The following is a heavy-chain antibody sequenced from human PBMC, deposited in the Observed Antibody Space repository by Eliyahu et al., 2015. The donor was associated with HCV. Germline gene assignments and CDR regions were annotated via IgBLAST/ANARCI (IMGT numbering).Heavy chain of an antibody. V-gene: IGHV4-61*01. CDR2: IYYSGAT. J-gene: IGHJ4*02. CDR3: ARTHTGYSSSWYVLAPKSSHFDY. Sequence: QVQLQESGPGLVKPSETLSLTCTVSGGXVXXGSXXXNGVRQPPGKGLGWIGYIYYSGATNYNPSLKSRVTMSVDTSKNQFSLKLNSATAADTAVYYCARTHTGYSSSWYVLAPKSSHFDYWGQGTLVTVSS. CDR1: GGXVXXGSXX. D-gene: IGHD6-13*01.